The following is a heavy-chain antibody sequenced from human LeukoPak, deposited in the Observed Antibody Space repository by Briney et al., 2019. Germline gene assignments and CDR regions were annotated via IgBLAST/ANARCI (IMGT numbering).Heavy chain of an antibody. J-gene: IGHJ3*01. Sequence: GGSLRLSCVASEFIFSSYEMHWVRQAPGKGLGWVAGLSSDGTNKYYADSVQGRFTISRDTSKNTLYLLMNSLRGEDTAVYYCARDQIRYSNSPEALDLWGQGTLVSVSS. V-gene: IGHV3-30-3*01. CDR3: ARDQIRYSNSPEALDL. CDR2: LSSDGTNK. CDR1: EFIFSSYE. D-gene: IGHD5-18*01.